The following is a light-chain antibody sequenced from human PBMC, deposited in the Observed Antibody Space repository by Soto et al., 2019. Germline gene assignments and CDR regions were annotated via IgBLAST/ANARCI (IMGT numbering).Light chain of an antibody. V-gene: IGKV1-5*01. CDR1: QSISSW. Sequence: DIQMTQSPSILSASVGDRVTITCRASQSISSWLAWYQQKPGKAPKLLIYDASSLESGVPSRVSGSGSGTEFTLTIDSLQPDDFATYYCQEYKSYSWTFGQGTKVDNK. CDR3: QEYKSYSWT. CDR2: DAS. J-gene: IGKJ1*01.